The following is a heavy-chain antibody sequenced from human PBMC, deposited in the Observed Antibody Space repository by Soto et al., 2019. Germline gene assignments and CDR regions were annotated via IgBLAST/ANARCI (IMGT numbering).Heavy chain of an antibody. D-gene: IGHD3-16*01. V-gene: IGHV5-51*01. CDR1: GYSFTSYW. J-gene: IGHJ6*02. CDR2: IYPGDSDT. CDR3: ATSSRGQPPYYYGMDV. Sequence: GESLKISCKGSGYSFTSYWIGWVRQMPGEGLEWMGIIYPGDSDTRYSPSFQGQVTISADKSISTAYLQWSSLKASDTAMYYCATSSRGQPPYYYGMDVWGQGTTVTVSS.